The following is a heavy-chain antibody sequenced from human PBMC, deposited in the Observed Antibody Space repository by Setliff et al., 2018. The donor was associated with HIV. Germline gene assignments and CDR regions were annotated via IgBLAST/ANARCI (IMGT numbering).Heavy chain of an antibody. V-gene: IGHV4-39*07. D-gene: IGHD2-2*01. CDR3: TRGVHSTDAFDI. J-gene: IGHJ3*02. CDR1: GFTFSNYW. Sequence: SETLSLTCTASGFTFSNYWMDWVRQPPGKGLEWIGSVYYTGSTYYNPSLKSRVTISVDTSKKQFSLKLSSVTAADTAVFYCTRGVHSTDAFDIWGQGTMVTVSS. CDR2: VYYTGST.